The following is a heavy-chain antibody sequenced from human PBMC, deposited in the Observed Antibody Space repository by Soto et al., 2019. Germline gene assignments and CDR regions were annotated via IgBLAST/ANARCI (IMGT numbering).Heavy chain of an antibody. D-gene: IGHD2-15*01. CDR3: VVTESALYYYGMDV. CDR2: ISGSAGST. Sequence: GGSLRLSCAASGFTFSSYAMSWVRQTPRRGLEWVSGISGSAGSTYYADSVQGRFTISRDNSKNTLYLQMNSLRAEDTAVYFCVVTESALYYYGMDVWGQGTTVTVSS. J-gene: IGHJ6*02. CDR1: GFTFSSYA. V-gene: IGHV3-23*01.